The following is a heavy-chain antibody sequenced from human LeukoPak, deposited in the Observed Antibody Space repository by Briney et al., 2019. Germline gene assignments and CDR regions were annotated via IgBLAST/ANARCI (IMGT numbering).Heavy chain of an antibody. D-gene: IGHD2-2*02. V-gene: IGHV1-8*01. CDR2: MNPNSGKR. Sequence: ASVKVSSKASGYIFNNYDINWVRHATGQRLEWMGWMNPNSGKRVYAQKFQGRVTMTTNSSINTAYLELTSLTSDDTAVNYCANTPRSESWGQGTLVTVSS. CDR3: ANTPRSES. CDR1: GYIFNNYD. J-gene: IGHJ5*02.